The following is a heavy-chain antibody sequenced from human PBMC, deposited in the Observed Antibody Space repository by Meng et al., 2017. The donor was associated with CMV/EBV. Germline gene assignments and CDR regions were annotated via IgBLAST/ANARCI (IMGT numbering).Heavy chain of an antibody. CDR3: ARAPSPLYCSSTSCYTGGMDV. J-gene: IGHJ6*02. CDR2: MNPNSGNT. D-gene: IGHD2-2*02. V-gene: IGHV1-8*01. CDR1: GYTFTSYD. Sequence: ASVKVSCKASGYTFTSYDINWVRQATGQGLEWMGWMNPNSGNTGYAQKFQGRVTMTRNTSISTAYMELSSLRSEDTAVYCCARAPSPLYCSSTSCYTGGMDVWGQGTTVTVSS.